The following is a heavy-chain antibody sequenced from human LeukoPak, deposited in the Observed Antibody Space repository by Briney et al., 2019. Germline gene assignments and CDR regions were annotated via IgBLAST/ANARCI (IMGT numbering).Heavy chain of an antibody. CDR1: GSTFSNYW. V-gene: IGHV3-7*04. CDR3: TRVGYIDEGIDY. J-gene: IGHJ4*02. CDR2: INRDGSER. Sequence: PGGSLRLSCAASGSTFSNYWMTWVRQAPGKGLEWVANINRDGSERYYVDSVKGRFTISRDDAKSSLYLQMNSLRAEDTAIYYCTRVGYIDEGIDYWGQGTLVTVSS. D-gene: IGHD5-24*01.